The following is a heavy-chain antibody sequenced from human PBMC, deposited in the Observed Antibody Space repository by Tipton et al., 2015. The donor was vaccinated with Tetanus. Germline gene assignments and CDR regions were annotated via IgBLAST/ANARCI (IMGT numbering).Heavy chain of an antibody. Sequence: QSGAEVKKPGASVKVSCKASGYSFTSYDINWVRQATGQGLEWMGWMSPNSGNTGYAQNFQGRVTMTRNTSISTAYMELSSLRSEDTAVYYCAAPLFRSAAGKAYWCQGTLLTVSS. CDR1: GYSFTSYD. CDR3: AAPLFRSAAGKAY. CDR2: MSPNSGNT. V-gene: IGHV1-8*01. J-gene: IGHJ4*02. D-gene: IGHD6-13*01.